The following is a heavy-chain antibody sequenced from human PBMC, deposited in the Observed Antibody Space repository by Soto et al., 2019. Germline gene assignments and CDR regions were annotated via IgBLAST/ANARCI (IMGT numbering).Heavy chain of an antibody. V-gene: IGHV3-15*07. J-gene: IGHJ5*02. CDR2: VKTKSEGETT. Sequence: VGSLRLSCVASGFTCGDAWMNWVRQAAGKGLEWVGHVKTKSEGETTDYAAPVKGRFTIWRDDSTNTLYLQMNSLKSEDTGKYFCTTLGPSWGQGTHVTVSS. CDR3: TTLGPS. CDR1: GFTCGDAW.